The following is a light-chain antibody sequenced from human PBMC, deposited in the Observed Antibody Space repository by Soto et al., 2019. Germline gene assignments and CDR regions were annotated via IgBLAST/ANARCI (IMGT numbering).Light chain of an antibody. CDR1: SSDVGGYNY. V-gene: IGLV2-14*01. Sequence: QSVRTQPASVSGSPGQSITISCTGTSSDVGGYNYVSWYQQHPGKAPKLMIYEVSNRPSGVSNRFSGSKSGNTASLTISGLQAEDEADYYCSSYTSSSTLVFGTGTKV. CDR3: SSYTSSSTLV. CDR2: EVS. J-gene: IGLJ1*01.